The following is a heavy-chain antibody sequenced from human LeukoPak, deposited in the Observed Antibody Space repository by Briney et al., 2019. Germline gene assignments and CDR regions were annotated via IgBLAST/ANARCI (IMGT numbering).Heavy chain of an antibody. D-gene: IGHD5-12*01. Sequence: GGSLRLSCAASGFTFSSYSMNWVRQAPGKGLEWVSYTSSSSSTIYYADSVKGRFTISRDNAKNSLYLQMNSLRAEDTAVYYCARVLSGYDLGGVYYYYYYMDVWGKGTTVTVSS. CDR1: GFTFSSYS. J-gene: IGHJ6*03. CDR3: ARVLSGYDLGGVYYYYYYMDV. V-gene: IGHV3-48*01. CDR2: TSSSSSTI.